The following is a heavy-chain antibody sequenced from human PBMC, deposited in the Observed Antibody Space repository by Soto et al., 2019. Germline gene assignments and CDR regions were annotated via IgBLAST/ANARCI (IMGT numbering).Heavy chain of an antibody. D-gene: IGHD3-3*01. CDR3: ARETSGYVVY. CDR1: GFTVSSNY. J-gene: IGHJ4*02. CDR2: IYSGGST. V-gene: IGHV3-53*04. Sequence: EVQLVESGGGLVQPGGSLRLSCAASGFTVSSNYMSWVRQAQGKGLEWVSVIYSGGSTYYADSVKGRFTISRHNSKNKLYLQMNSLRAEDTAVYYCARETSGYVVYWGQGTLVTVSS.